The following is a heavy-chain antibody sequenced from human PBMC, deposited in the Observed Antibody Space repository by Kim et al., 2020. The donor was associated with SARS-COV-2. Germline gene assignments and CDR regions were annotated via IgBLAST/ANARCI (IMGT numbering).Heavy chain of an antibody. D-gene: IGHD2-2*01. Sequence: YAQKFQGRVTMTEDTSTDTAYMELSSLRSEDTAVYYCATGLSLYQPAPDVWGQGTTVTVSS. V-gene: IGHV1-24*01. CDR3: ATGLSLYQPAPDV. J-gene: IGHJ6*02.